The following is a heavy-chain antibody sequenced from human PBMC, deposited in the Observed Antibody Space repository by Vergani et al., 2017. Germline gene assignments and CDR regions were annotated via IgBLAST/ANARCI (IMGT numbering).Heavy chain of an antibody. V-gene: IGHV1-69*01. CDR3: ARGYYDSSGYGSYYYYYMDV. D-gene: IGHD3-22*01. Sequence: QVQLVQSGAEVKKPGSSVKVSCKASGGTFSSYAISWVRQAPGQGLEWMGGFIPIFGTANYAQKFQGRVPITADESTSTAYMELSSLRSEDTAVYYCARGYYDSSGYGSYYYYYMDVWGKGTTVTVSS. CDR1: GGTFSSYA. J-gene: IGHJ6*03. CDR2: FIPIFGTA.